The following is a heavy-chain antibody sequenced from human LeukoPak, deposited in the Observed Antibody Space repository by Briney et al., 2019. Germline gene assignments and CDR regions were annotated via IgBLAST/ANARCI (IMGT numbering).Heavy chain of an antibody. CDR3: ARQQYDYVWGSYRFNWFDP. D-gene: IGHD3-16*02. J-gene: IGHJ5*02. V-gene: IGHV5-51*01. CDR1: GYSFTSYW. CDR2: IYPGDSDT. Sequence: GESLKISCKGSGYSFTSYWIGWVRQMPGKGLEWMGIIYPGDSDTGYSPSFQGQVTISADKSISTAYLQWSSLKASDTAMYYCARQQYDYVWGSYRFNWFDPWGQGTLVTVSS.